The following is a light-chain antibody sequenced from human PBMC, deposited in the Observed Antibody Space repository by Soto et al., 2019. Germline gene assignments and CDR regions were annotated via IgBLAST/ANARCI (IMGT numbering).Light chain of an antibody. J-gene: IGKJ5*01. V-gene: IGKV3-20*01. Sequence: ELGLTQSPGSLSLSPGERATLSCQTSQSDGSNFVAWYQHKPGQAPRLLIYASVQRATGIPDRLSGSESGTEFTLTINRLEPEDSAVYYCQLYGNPPPFGQGTRLEIK. CDR2: ASV. CDR3: QLYGNPPP. CDR1: QSDGSNF.